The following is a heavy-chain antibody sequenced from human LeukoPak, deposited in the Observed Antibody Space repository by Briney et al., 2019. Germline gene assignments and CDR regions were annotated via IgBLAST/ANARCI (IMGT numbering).Heavy chain of an antibody. CDR1: GFTVSSNY. V-gene: IGHV3-66*01. D-gene: IGHD6-19*01. CDR3: AKGHRGIAVAFFDY. J-gene: IGHJ4*02. Sequence: GGSLRLSCAASGFTVSSNYMSWVRQAPGKGLEWVSVIYSGGSTYYADSVKGRFTISRDNSKNTLYLQMNSLRAEDMALYYCAKGHRGIAVAFFDYWGQGTLVTVSS. CDR2: IYSGGST.